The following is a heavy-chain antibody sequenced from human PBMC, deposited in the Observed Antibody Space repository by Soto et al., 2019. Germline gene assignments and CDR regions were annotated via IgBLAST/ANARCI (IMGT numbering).Heavy chain of an antibody. CDR3: ARGGHFDWLFYVMDV. D-gene: IGHD3-9*01. Sequence: GASVKVSCKGSGYTFTGYYMHWVRQAPGQRLEWMGWIDPNSGGTNYAQKFQAWVTMTRDTSISTAYMELSSLRSDDTALYYCARGGHFDWLFYVMDVWGQGTTVTVSS. CDR2: IDPNSGGT. CDR1: GYTFTGYY. J-gene: IGHJ6*02. V-gene: IGHV1-2*04.